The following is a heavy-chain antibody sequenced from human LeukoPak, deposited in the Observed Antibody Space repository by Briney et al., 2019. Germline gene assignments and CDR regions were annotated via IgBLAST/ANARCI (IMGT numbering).Heavy chain of an antibody. V-gene: IGHV4-4*07. CDR1: GGSISSYY. J-gene: IGHJ4*02. D-gene: IGHD1-26*01. CDR3: AGAADSGSYGGFDY. Sequence: SETLSLTCTVSGGSISSYYWSWIRQPAGKGLEWIGRIYTSGSTNYNPSLKSRVTMSVDTSKNQFSLKLSSVTAADTAVYYCAGAADSGSYGGFDYWGQGTLVTVSS. CDR2: IYTSGST.